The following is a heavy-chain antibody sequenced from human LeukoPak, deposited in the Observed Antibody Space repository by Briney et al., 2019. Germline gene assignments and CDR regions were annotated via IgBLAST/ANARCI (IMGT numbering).Heavy chain of an antibody. CDR2: LWYDGSNK. Sequence: PGRSLRLSCAASGFTFSSYGMHWVRQAPGRGLEWVAVLWYDGSNKYYADSVKGRFTISRDNSKNTLYLQMNSLRAEDTAVYYCARDARGRRYYYGSGSLSPWGQGTLVTVSS. CDR1: GFTFSSYG. CDR3: ARDARGRRYYYGSGSLSP. D-gene: IGHD3-10*01. J-gene: IGHJ5*02. V-gene: IGHV3-33*01.